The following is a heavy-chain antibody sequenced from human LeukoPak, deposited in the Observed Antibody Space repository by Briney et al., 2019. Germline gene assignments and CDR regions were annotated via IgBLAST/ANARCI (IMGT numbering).Heavy chain of an antibody. J-gene: IGHJ3*02. V-gene: IGHV1-18*01. CDR1: GYTFTNFG. D-gene: IGHD6-19*01. Sequence: ASVKVSFKASGYTFTNFGISWVRQAPGQGLEWMGWISAYNGNTNYAQKVQGRVTMTADTSTSTAYMELRSLRSDDTSVYYRARAGGWAREDYKADAFDIWGQGTMVTVSS. CDR2: ISAYNGNT. CDR3: ARAGGWAREDYKADAFDI.